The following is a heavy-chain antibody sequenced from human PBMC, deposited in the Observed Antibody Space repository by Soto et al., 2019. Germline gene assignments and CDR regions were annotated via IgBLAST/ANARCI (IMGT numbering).Heavy chain of an antibody. Sequence: QVQLVQSGAEVKKPGSSVKVSCKASGGTFSSYAISWVRQAPGQGLEWMGGIIPIFGTANYAQKFQGRVTITADESTSTAYMELSRLRSEDTAVYYCARDLLTQRGYSGTYYYYGMDVWGQGTTVTVSS. CDR1: GGTFSSYA. CDR3: ARDLLTQRGYSGTYYYYGMDV. J-gene: IGHJ6*02. V-gene: IGHV1-69*01. D-gene: IGHD5-12*01. CDR2: IIPIFGTA.